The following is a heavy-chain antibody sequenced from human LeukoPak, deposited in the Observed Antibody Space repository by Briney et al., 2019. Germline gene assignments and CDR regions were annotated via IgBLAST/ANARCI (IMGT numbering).Heavy chain of an antibody. V-gene: IGHV4-59*01. CDR2: IYSSGST. CDR1: GGSISSYY. J-gene: IGHJ4*02. Sequence: SETLSLTCTVSGGSISSYYWSWIRQPPWKGLEWIGYIYSSGSTNYNPSLKSRVTISVDTSKNQFSLKLSSVTAADTAVYYCARGPPGFFDYWGQGTLVTVSS. D-gene: IGHD7-27*01. CDR3: ARGPPGFFDY.